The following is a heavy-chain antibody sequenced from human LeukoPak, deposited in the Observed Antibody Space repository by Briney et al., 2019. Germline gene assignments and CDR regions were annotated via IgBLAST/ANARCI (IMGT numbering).Heavy chain of an antibody. D-gene: IGHD6-25*01. CDR1: GDSISRSTYY. V-gene: IGHV4-39*02. CDR2: VYYGRSP. J-gene: IGHJ4*02. CDR3: ARSSGTGTFSY. Sequence: SETLSLTCTVSGDSISRSTYYWAWIRQPPGKGLEWIGSVYYGRSPYFNPSLESRATISVDTSKNHFSLKMSSVTAADTAVYYCARSSGTGTFSYWGQGTLVIVSS.